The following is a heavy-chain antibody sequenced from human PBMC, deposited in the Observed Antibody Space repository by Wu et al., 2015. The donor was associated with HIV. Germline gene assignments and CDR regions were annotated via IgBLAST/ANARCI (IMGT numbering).Heavy chain of an antibody. Sequence: QVQLVQSGAEVKKPGASVKVSCKASGYTFTSYDINWVRQATGQGLEWMGWMNPNSGNTGYAQKFQGRVTMTRNTSISTAYMELSSLRSEDTAVYFCARVSRDFIAAPGTSATWGQGTRGHRLL. CDR2: MNPNSGNT. D-gene: IGHD6-13*01. CDR3: ARVSRDFIAAPGTSAT. CDR1: GYTFTSYD. J-gene: IGHJ4*02. V-gene: IGHV1-8*01.